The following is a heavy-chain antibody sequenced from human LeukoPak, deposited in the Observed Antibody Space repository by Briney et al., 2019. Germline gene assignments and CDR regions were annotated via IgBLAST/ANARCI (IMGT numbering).Heavy chain of an antibody. CDR1: GFSFSSHW. CDR3: ARDGRGKYHLDL. CDR2: ISDDGSYT. D-gene: IGHD1-26*01. V-gene: IGHV3-74*01. J-gene: IGHJ4*02. Sequence: GGSLRLSCAASGFSFSSHWVHWVRQAPGKGLVWVSRISDDGSYTSNVDSVKGRFTISRDNVNNMLYLHMNSLRADDTAVYYCARDGRGKYHLDLWGQGTLVTVSS.